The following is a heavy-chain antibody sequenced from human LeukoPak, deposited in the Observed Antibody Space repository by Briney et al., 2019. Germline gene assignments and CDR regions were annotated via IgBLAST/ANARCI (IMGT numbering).Heavy chain of an antibody. Sequence: PSETLSLTCTVSGGSISSSTYYWGWIRPPPGKGLEWIASIYYSGSTSYNPSLKSRVTISLDTSKNQFSLKLRFVTAADMAVYYCATSTGSSNLGNWGQGTLVTVSS. CDR1: GGSISSSTYY. V-gene: IGHV4-39*01. CDR2: IYYSGST. CDR3: ATSTGSSNLGN. D-gene: IGHD6-13*01. J-gene: IGHJ4*02.